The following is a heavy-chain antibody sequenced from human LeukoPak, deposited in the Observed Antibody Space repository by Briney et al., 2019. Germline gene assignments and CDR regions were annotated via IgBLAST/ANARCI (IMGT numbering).Heavy chain of an antibody. D-gene: IGHD6-19*01. CDR2: INRNGGAI. Sequence: GGSLRLSCAASGFTFSSYPMHWVRQAPGKGLEWVSVINRNGGAIKYADSVKGRFIISRDNSKNSLYLQMNSLRTEDTALYYCTKEHSSGWPTIDYWGQGTLVTVSS. CDR3: TKEHSSGWPTIDY. J-gene: IGHJ4*02. V-gene: IGHV3-43*02. CDR1: GFTFSSYP.